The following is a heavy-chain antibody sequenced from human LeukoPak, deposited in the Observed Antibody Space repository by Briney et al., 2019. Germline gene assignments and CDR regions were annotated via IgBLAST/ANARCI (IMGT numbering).Heavy chain of an antibody. CDR1: GGTFSSYA. CDR2: IIPIFGTA. V-gene: IGHV1-69*05. CDR3: ARGTMGDAFDI. D-gene: IGHD3-10*01. J-gene: IGHJ3*02. Sequence: APVKVSCKXSGGTFSSYAISWVRQAPGQGLEWMGGIIPIFGTANYAQKFQGRVTITTDESTSTAYMELSSLRSEDTAVYYCARGTMGDAFDIWGQGTMVTVSS.